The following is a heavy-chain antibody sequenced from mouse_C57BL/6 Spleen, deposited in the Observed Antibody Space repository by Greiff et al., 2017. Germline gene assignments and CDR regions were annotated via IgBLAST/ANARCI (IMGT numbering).Heavy chain of an antibody. Sequence: EVMLVESGGGLVKPGGSLKLSCAASGFTFSSYAMPWVRQTPEKRLEWVATISDGGSYTYYPDNVKGRFTISRDNAKNNLYLQMSNLKSEDTAMYYCARDSLTGPFDYWGQGTTLTVSS. V-gene: IGHV5-4*01. J-gene: IGHJ2*01. CDR2: ISDGGSYT. CDR1: GFTFSSYA. CDR3: ARDSLTGPFDY. D-gene: IGHD4-1*01.